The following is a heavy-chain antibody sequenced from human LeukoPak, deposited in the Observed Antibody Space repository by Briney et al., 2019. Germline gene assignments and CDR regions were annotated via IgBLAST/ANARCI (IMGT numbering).Heavy chain of an antibody. CDR2: ISSSSSTI. J-gene: IGHJ4*02. CDR1: GFTFSDYY. V-gene: IGHV3-11*04. Sequence: GGSLRLSCAASGFTFSDYYMNWVRQAPGKGLEWVSYISSSSSTIYYADSVKGRFTISRDNAKNSLYLQMNSLRAEDTAVYYCASGGTNFDYWGQGTLVTVSS. CDR3: ASGGTNFDY. D-gene: IGHD3-16*01.